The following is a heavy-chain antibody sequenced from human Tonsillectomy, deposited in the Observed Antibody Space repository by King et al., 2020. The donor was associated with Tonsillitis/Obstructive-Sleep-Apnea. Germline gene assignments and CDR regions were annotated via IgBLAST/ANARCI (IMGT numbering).Heavy chain of an antibody. CDR1: GFTFSSYA. CDR3: ADTGLTGTWRGFDH. Sequence: VQLVESGGGLVQRGGSLRLSCAASGFTFSSYALSWVRQAPGKGLEWVSTISGSGGSTYYADSVKGRFTISRDNSKNTLYLQMNSLRAEDTAVFYCADTGLTGTWRGFDHWGQGTLVTVSS. J-gene: IGHJ4*02. CDR2: ISGSGGST. D-gene: IGHD1-7*01. V-gene: IGHV3-23*04.